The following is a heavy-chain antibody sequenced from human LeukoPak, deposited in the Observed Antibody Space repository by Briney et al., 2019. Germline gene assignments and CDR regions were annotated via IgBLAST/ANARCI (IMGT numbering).Heavy chain of an antibody. CDR3: ARGGAHSSSNCDY. CDR2: ISYDGSNK. D-gene: IGHD6-13*01. CDR1: GFTFSDYG. Sequence: PGGSLRLSCAASGFTFSDYGMHWVRQAPGKGLEWVTVISYDGSNKYYGDSVKGRFTISRDNSKNTLCLQMNSLRVEDTAVYYCARGGAHSSSNCDYWGQGTLVTVSS. J-gene: IGHJ4*02. V-gene: IGHV3-30*03.